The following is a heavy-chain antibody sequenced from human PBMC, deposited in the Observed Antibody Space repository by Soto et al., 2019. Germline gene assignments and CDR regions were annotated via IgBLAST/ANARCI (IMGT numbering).Heavy chain of an antibody. J-gene: IGHJ4*02. V-gene: IGHV4-34*01. CDR3: ARVGYCSGGSCYALSDY. CDR2: TNHSGST. Sequence: QVQLQQWGAGLLKPSETLSLTCAVYGGSFSGYYWSWIRQPPGKGLAWIGETNHSGSTNYNPSLKSRVTISVDTSKNQFSLKLSSVTAADTAVYYCARVGYCSGGSCYALSDYWGQGTLVTVSS. D-gene: IGHD2-15*01. CDR1: GGSFSGYY.